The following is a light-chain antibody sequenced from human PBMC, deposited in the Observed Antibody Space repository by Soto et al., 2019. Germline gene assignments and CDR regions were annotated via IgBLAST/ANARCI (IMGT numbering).Light chain of an antibody. J-gene: IGKJ1*01. CDR1: QGIRND. Sequence: DIQMTQSPSSLSASVGDRVTITCRASQGIRNDLAWYQQKPGTAPQRLIYSAASLQSGVPSRFSGSGSGTEFTLTSSSLQPEDFATYYCVQHNSYPWTFGQGTKVEIK. CDR3: VQHNSYPWT. V-gene: IGKV1-17*01. CDR2: SAA.